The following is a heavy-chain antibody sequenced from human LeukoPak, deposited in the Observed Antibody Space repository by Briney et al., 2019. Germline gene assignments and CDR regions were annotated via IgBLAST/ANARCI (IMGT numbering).Heavy chain of an antibody. CDR2: FDPEDGET. Sequence: GASVKVSCKVSGYTLTELSMHWVRQAPGKGLEWMGGFDPEDGETIYAQKFQGRVTITADKSTSTAYMELSSLRSEDTAVYYCARAEGYYDSSAFDYWGQGTLVTVSS. CDR3: ARAEGYYDSSAFDY. CDR1: GYTLTELS. J-gene: IGHJ4*02. D-gene: IGHD3-22*01. V-gene: IGHV1-24*01.